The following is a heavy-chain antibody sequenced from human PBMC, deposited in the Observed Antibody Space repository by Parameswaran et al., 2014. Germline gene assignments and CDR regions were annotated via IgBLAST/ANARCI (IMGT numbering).Heavy chain of an antibody. CDR3: AKHYLGYWYFDL. V-gene: IGHV3-23*01. J-gene: IGHJ2*01. CDR1: SNA. D-gene: IGHD3-10*01. CDR2: ISSSGRAT. Sequence: SNARWIRQPPGKGLEWVSTISSSGRATYYTDSVKGRFTISRDNSKNTLYLLMSSLRAEDTAVFYCAKHYLGYWYFDLWGRGTLVTVSS.